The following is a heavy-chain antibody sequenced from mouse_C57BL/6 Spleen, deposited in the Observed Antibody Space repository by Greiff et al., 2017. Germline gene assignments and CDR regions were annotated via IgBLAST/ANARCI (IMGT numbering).Heavy chain of an antibody. CDR2: IDPANGNT. Sequence: VQLKESVAELVRPGASVKLSCTASGFNIKNTYMHWVKQRPEQGLEWIGRIDPANGNTKYAPKFQGKATITSDTSSNTAYLQLSSLTSEDTAIYYCASTTTVVATEYFDVWGTGTTVTVSS. V-gene: IGHV14-3*01. D-gene: IGHD1-1*01. CDR3: ASTTTVVATEYFDV. CDR1: GFNIKNTY. J-gene: IGHJ1*03.